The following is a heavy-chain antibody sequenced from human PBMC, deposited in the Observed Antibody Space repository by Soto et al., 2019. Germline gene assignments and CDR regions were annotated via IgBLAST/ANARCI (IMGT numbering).Heavy chain of an antibody. V-gene: IGHV4-39*02. J-gene: IGHJ4*02. D-gene: IGHD1-1*01. CDR3: AREGGYVDY. CDR2: IDESGDS. Sequence: SETLSLTCTVSGGPIRSSSHYWGWIRQSPGTGLEWIGSIDESGDSYYNPSLKSRVTIFVDTSKNQFSLKLISATGADSAIYYCAREGGYVDYWGQGTLVTVSS. CDR1: GGPIRSSSHY.